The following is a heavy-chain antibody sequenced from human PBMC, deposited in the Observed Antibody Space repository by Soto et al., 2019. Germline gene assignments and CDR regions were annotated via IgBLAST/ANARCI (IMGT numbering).Heavy chain of an antibody. D-gene: IGHD3-10*01. CDR1: GGTFSSYA. Sequence: QVQLVQSGAEVKKPGSSVKVSCKASGGTFSSYAISWVRQAPGQGLEWMGGIIPIFGTANYAQKFQGRVTITADECTITAYMELSSLRSEDTAVYYCERDDESRYDGSWRYYKPYYYDYGMYVWGQGNTVTVSS. CDR3: ERDDESRYDGSWRYYKPYYYDYGMYV. J-gene: IGHJ6*02. V-gene: IGHV1-69*01. CDR2: IIPIFGTA.